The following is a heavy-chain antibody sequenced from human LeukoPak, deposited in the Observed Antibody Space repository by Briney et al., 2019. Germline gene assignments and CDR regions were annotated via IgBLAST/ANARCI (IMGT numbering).Heavy chain of an antibody. D-gene: IGHD3-22*01. V-gene: IGHV3-48*03. CDR1: GFTFSSYE. Sequence: PGGSLRLSCAASGFTFSSYEMNWVRQAPGKGLEWVSYISSSGSTIYYADSVKGRFTISRDNAKNSLYLQMNSLRAEDTAVYYCVRLPRKDYYDSSGYFDYWGQGTLVTVSS. CDR2: ISSSGSTI. J-gene: IGHJ4*02. CDR3: VRLPRKDYYDSSGYFDY.